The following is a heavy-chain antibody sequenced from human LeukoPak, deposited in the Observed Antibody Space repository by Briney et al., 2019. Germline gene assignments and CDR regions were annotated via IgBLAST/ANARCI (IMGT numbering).Heavy chain of an antibody. CDR1: GFSFRSYW. D-gene: IGHD4-23*01. CDR2: IQQDGSVK. CDR3: ARVVRWSDYFDY. J-gene: IGHJ4*02. Sequence: TGGSLRLSCAASGFSFRSYWMSWVRQAPGKGLEWVAIIQQDGSVKYYVDSVKGRFTISRDNAKNSLYLQMNSLRVEDTAVYYCARVVRWSDYFDYWGQGTLVTVSS. V-gene: IGHV3-7*01.